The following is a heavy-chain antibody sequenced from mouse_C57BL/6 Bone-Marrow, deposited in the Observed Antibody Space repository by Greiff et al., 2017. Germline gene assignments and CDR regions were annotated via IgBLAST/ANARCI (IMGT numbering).Heavy chain of an antibody. J-gene: IGHJ1*03. V-gene: IGHV14-4*01. CDR2: IDPENGDT. D-gene: IGHD1-1*01. CDR3: TRYYYGSTLYWYFDV. CDR1: GFNIKDDY. Sequence: EVKLMESGAELVRPGASVKLSCTASGFNIKDDYMHWVKQRPEQGLEWIGWIDPENGDTEYASKFQGKATITADTSSNTAYLQLSSLTSEDTAVYYCTRYYYGSTLYWYFDVWGTGTTVTVSS.